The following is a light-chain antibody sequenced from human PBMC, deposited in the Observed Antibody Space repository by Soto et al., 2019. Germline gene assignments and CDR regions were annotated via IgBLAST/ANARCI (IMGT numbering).Light chain of an antibody. CDR3: QQSYSTPLFP. J-gene: IGKJ3*01. CDR1: QSISSY. V-gene: IGKV1-39*01. CDR2: AAS. Sequence: DIQMTQSPSSLSASVGDRVTITCRASQSISSYLNWYQQKPGKAPKLLIYAASSLQSGVPSRFSRSGSGTDFTLTISSLQPEDFATYYCQQSYSTPLFPFGPGTKVDIK.